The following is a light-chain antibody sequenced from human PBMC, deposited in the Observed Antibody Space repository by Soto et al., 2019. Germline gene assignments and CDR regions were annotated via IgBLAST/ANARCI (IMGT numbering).Light chain of an antibody. J-gene: IGKJ1*01. V-gene: IGKV3D-15*01. CDR3: QEYIQWPPGM. CDR1: QSVDSN. Sequence: EIVMTQSPSTLSVSPGDGATLSCRASQSVDSNLAWYQQKPGQTPRLLIYGASTRPTGIPARFSGGGSGTEFTLTIISLQSEDSAVYYCQEYIQWPPGMFGPGTTVDIK. CDR2: GAS.